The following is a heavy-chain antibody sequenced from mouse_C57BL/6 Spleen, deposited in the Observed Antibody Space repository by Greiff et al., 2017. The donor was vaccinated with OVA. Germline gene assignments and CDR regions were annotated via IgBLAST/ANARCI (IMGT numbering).Heavy chain of an antibody. CDR1: GFTFSSYA. D-gene: IGHD2-4*01. Sequence: EVQLVESGGGLVKPGGSLKLSCAASGFTFSSYAMSWVRQTPEKRLEWVATISDGGSYTYYPDNVKGRFTISRDNAKNNLYLQMSHLKSEDTAMYYCARDYYDYLYYFDYWGQGTTLTVSS. V-gene: IGHV5-4*01. J-gene: IGHJ2*01. CDR2: ISDGGSYT. CDR3: ARDYYDYLYYFDY.